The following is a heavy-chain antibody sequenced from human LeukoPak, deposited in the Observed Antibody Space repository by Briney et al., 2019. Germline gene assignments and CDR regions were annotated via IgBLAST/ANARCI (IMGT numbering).Heavy chain of an antibody. CDR1: GSPFTSYD. CDR2: MKPNSGNT. V-gene: IGHV1-8*01. CDR3: AREGCSGGSCRYDP. D-gene: IGHD2-15*01. Sequence: GPVQFSSQASGSPFTSYDINWVRPATGQGLEWMGWMKPNSGNTAYAQKFQGRVTMTRNTSISTAYMELSSLRSEDTAVYYCAREGCSGGSCRYDPWGQGTLVTVSS. J-gene: IGHJ5*02.